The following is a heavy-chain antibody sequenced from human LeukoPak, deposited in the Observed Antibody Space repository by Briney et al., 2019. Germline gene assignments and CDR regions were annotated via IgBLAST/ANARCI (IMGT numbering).Heavy chain of an antibody. CDR3: ARDRKKYSSSLGDPYYYYYMDV. CDR1: GYTFTSYY. CDR2: INPSGGST. J-gene: IGHJ6*03. D-gene: IGHD6-13*01. Sequence: ASVKASCKASGYTFTSYYMHWVRQAPGQGLEWMGIINPSGGSTSYAQKFQGRVTMTRDMSTSTVYMELSSLRSEDTAVYYCARDRKKYSSSLGDPYYYYYMDVWGKGTTVTVSS. V-gene: IGHV1-46*01.